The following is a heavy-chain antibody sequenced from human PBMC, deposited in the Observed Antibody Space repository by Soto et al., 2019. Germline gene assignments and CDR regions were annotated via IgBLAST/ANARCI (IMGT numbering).Heavy chain of an antibody. Sequence: QVQLQESGPGLVKPSETLSLTCTVSAGSISSYYWSWIRQPPGKEPEWIGHIYSSGNTKYNPSLENRLSISVDESKNQFFLNPNAVTATGTAVYYCVACDYGHRFFHSWGQGTLVTVSS. CDR1: AGSISSYY. V-gene: IGHV4-59*08. J-gene: IGHJ4*02. D-gene: IGHD4-17*01. CDR3: VACDYGHRFFHS. CDR2: IYSSGNT.